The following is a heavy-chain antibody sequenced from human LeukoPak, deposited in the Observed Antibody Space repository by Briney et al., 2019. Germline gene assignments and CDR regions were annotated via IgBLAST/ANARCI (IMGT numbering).Heavy chain of an antibody. V-gene: IGHV3-23*01. CDR2: ISGSGGST. D-gene: IGHD5-12*01. CDR1: GFTFSSYA. Sequence: GGSLRLSFAASGFTFSSYAMSWVRQAPGKGLEWVSAISGSGGSTYYADSVKGRFTISRDNSKNTLYLQMTSLRAEDTAVYYCAKGSVDIVHDYWGQGTLVTVSS. CDR3: AKGSVDIVHDY. J-gene: IGHJ4*02.